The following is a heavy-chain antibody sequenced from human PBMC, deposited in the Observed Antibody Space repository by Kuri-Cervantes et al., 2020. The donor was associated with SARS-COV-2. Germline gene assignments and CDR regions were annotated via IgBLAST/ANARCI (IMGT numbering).Heavy chain of an antibody. V-gene: IGHV1-2*06. CDR3: ATSLKSLAYCSGGSCYHIDY. J-gene: IGHJ4*02. CDR2: INPNRGGT. D-gene: IGHD2-15*01. Sequence: GGSLRLSCKASGYTFTGYYMHWVRQAPGQGLEWMGRINPNRGGTNYAQKFQGRATMTRDTSISTAYMELSRLRSDDTAVYYCATSLKSLAYCSGGSCYHIDYWGQGTLVTVSS. CDR1: GYTFTGYY.